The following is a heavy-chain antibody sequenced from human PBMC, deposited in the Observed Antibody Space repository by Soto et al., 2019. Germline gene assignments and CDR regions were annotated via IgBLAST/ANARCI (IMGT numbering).Heavy chain of an antibody. D-gene: IGHD2-8*01. CDR3: ASDLYPFDY. J-gene: IGHJ4*02. Sequence: EVQLVESGGGLVKPGGSLRLSCAASGFTFSSYSMIWVRQAPGKGLEWVSSISSSSSYIYYADSVKGRFTSSRDNAKNSLYLQMNSLRDEDTAVYYCASDLYPFDYWGQGTLVTVSS. V-gene: IGHV3-21*01. CDR2: ISSSSSYI. CDR1: GFTFSSYS.